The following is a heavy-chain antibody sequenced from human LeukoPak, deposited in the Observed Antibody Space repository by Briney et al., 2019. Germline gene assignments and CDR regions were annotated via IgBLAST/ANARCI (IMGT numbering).Heavy chain of an antibody. V-gene: IGHV3-21*01. Sequence: GGSLRLSCAASGFIFSSYDVNWVRQAPGKGLEWVSSISSSSTYIHYADSVKGRFTISRDNAKNSLYLQMNSLRADDTAVYYCARDLGYSYGYAMDVWGQGTTVTVSS. J-gene: IGHJ6*02. CDR1: GFIFSSYD. CDR2: ISSSSTYI. CDR3: ARDLGYSYGYAMDV. D-gene: IGHD5-18*01.